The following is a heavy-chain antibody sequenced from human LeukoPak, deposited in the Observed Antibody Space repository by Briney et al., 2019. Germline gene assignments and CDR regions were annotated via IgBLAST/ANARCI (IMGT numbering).Heavy chain of an antibody. CDR3: ARPYEHGGNSFAFDI. CDR2: IYYSGST. V-gene: IGHV4-39*01. D-gene: IGHD4-23*01. J-gene: IGHJ3*02. CDR1: GGSISSSSYY. Sequence: SETLSLTCTVSGGSISSSSYYWGWIRQPPGKGLEWIGSIYYSGSTYYNPSLKSRVTISVDTSKNQFSLKLSSVTAADTAVYDCARPYEHGGNSFAFDIWGQGTIVTVSS.